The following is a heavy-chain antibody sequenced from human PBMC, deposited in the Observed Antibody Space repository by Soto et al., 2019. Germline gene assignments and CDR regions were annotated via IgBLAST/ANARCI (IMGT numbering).Heavy chain of an antibody. D-gene: IGHD2-21*02. J-gene: IGHJ6*02. CDR2: IIPIFGTA. CDR3: AREVTASHYYYYHGIDV. CDR1: GGTFSSYA. V-gene: IGHV1-69*12. Sequence: QVQLVQSGAEVKKPGSSVKVSCKASGGTFSSYAISWVRQAPGQGLEWMGGIIPIFGTANYAQKFQGGVTISADESTSTAYMNLSGMGSNLTSVYYRAREVTASHYYYYHGIDVWGQGTTVTVS.